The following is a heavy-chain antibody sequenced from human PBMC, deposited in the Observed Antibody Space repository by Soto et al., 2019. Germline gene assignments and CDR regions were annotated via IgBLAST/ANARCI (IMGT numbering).Heavy chain of an antibody. CDR3: ARTVLGPDLLADSFVDYYYYMDV. Sequence: PSETLSLTCTVSGCSISNFYWSWIRQPPGKGLGWIGYVYYTGSTSYNPSLKRRVTFSADSSRGQFSLRLNSVTAADTAVYYCARTVLGPDLLADSFVDYYYYMDVWGQGTTVTVSS. J-gene: IGHJ6*03. D-gene: IGHD3-9*01. CDR2: VYYTGST. CDR1: GCSISNFY. V-gene: IGHV4-59*08.